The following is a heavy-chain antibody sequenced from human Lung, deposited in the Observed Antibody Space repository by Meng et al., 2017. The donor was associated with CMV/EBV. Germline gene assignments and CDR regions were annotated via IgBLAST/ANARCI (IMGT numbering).Heavy chain of an antibody. CDR1: GFTFSSYS. Sequence: GGSLRLSCAASGFTFSSYSMNWARQAPGKGLEWVSSISSSSSYIYYADSVKGRFTISRDNAKNSLYLQMNSLRAEDTAVYYCARAPYCSSTSCYKRGGYYFDYWGQGTLVTVSS. J-gene: IGHJ4*02. D-gene: IGHD2-2*02. V-gene: IGHV3-21*01. CDR3: ARAPYCSSTSCYKRGGYYFDY. CDR2: ISSSSSYI.